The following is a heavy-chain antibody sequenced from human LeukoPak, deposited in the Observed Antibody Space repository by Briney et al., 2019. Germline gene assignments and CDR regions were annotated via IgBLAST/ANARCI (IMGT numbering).Heavy chain of an antibody. D-gene: IGHD1-26*01. CDR3: ARDRWEQDNWFDS. V-gene: IGHV3-21*01. J-gene: IGHJ5*01. CDR2: ITSSNSYI. CDR1: GFTFSAYT. Sequence: PGGSQRLSCAASGFTFSAYTMAWVRQAPGKGLEWVSSITSSNSYIHYADPVKGRFTISRDDAKNSLYLQMNSLRAEDSALYYCARDRWEQDNWFDSWGQGTLVTFSS.